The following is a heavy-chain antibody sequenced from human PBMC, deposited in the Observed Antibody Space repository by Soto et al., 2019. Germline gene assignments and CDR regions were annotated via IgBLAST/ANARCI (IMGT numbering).Heavy chain of an antibody. Sequence: ASVKVSCKASGYTFTSYGISWVRQAPGQGLEWMGWVSAYDGNTNYAQKLQGRVTMTTDTSTSTAYMELRSLRSDDTAVYYCARDARYSSSSRFDYWGQGTLVTVSS. CDR3: ARDARYSSSSRFDY. D-gene: IGHD6-6*01. J-gene: IGHJ4*02. CDR1: GYTFTSYG. CDR2: VSAYDGNT. V-gene: IGHV1-18*04.